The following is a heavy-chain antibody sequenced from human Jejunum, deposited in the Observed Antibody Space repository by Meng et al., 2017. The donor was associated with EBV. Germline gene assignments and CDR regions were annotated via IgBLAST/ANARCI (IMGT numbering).Heavy chain of an antibody. J-gene: IGHJ4*02. CDR2: INIGNGNT. V-gene: IGHV1-3*04. Sequence: QVQSGQTGAEVKKPGASVKVSCKASGYMFISYARHWVRQAPGQRLEWMGWINIGNGNTKYSQKFHGRLTISRDTSANTAYLELSSLTSEDTAIYYCATGDDYGNSNFDYWGQGTLVTVSS. CDR1: GYMFISYA. CDR3: ATGDDYGNSNFDY. D-gene: IGHD2/OR15-2a*01.